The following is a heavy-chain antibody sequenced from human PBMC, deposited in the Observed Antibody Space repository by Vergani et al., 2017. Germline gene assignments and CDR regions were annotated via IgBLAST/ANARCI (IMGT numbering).Heavy chain of an antibody. J-gene: IGHJ4*02. CDR2: ISYDGDRR. Sequence: VHLVESGGGVVQPGRSLTLSCVASGFSFRGHGMHWVRQAPGKGLEWVAMISYDGDRRDYGDFAKGRFTISRDSSKTVYLQMNSLRVEDTALYFCARGGNTGSYRLFHFFDYWGQGTVVTVSS. CDR1: GFSFRGHG. CDR3: ARGGNTGSYRLFHFFDY. D-gene: IGHD1-26*01. V-gene: IGHV3-30*03.